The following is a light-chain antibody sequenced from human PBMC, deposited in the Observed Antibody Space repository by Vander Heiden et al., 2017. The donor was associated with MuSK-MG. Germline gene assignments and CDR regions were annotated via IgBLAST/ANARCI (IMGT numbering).Light chain of an antibody. CDR3: QVWETTSDHPDGV. V-gene: IGLV3-21*01. J-gene: IGLJ2*01. Sequence: SYVLTQPPSVSVAPGKTARITCGGNNIGSKSVHWYQQKPGQAPVLVIYYDSDRPSGIPERFSGSTSGNTATLTISRVEAGDEADDYCQVWETTSDHPDGVFGGGTRLTVL. CDR1: NIGSKS. CDR2: YDS.